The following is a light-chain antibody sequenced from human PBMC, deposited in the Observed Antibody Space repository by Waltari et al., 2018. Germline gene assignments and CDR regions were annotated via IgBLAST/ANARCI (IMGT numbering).Light chain of an antibody. V-gene: IGKV1-39*01. CDR3: QQSYSTPIT. CDR2: AAS. Sequence: DIQMTQSPSSLSASVGDRVTLTRRASQSISSYLNWYQQKPGKAPKLLIYAASSLQSGVPSRFSGSGSGTDFTLTISSLQPEDFATYYCQQSYSTPITFGQGTRLEIK. J-gene: IGKJ5*01. CDR1: QSISSY.